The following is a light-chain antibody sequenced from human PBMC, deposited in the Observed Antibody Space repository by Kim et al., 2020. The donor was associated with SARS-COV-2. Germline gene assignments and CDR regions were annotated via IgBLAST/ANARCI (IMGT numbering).Light chain of an antibody. CDR1: KLGDKY. Sequence: SYELTQPPSVSVSPGQTASITCSGDKLGDKYACWYQQTLGQYPVLVIYQDRKRPSGIPERFSGSNSGNTATLTISGTQAMDEDDYYCQAWDSSTWVFGGG. CDR2: QDR. V-gene: IGLV3-1*01. J-gene: IGLJ3*02. CDR3: QAWDSSTWV.